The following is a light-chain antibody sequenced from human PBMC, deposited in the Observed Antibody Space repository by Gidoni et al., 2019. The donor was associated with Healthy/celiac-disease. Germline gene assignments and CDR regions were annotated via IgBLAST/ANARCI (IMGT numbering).Light chain of an antibody. CDR1: SSNIGSNT. CDR2: SNN. J-gene: IGLJ3*02. CDR3: AAWDDSLNGRV. V-gene: IGLV1-44*01. Sequence: QSVLTQPPSASGTTGPRVTISCSGTSSNIGSNTVNWYQQLPGTAPNLLIYSNNQRPSGVPDRFSGSKSGTSASLAISGLQSEDEADYYCAAWDDSLNGRVFGGGTKLTVL.